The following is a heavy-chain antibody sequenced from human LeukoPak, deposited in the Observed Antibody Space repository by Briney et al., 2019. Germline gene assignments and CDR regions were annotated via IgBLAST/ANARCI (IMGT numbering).Heavy chain of an antibody. Sequence: GGSLRLSCAASGFTFSTYAMHWVRQAPGKGLEWVAMIWYNGKNKHYADSVKGRFTISRDNSKNPLDLQMNSLRADDTAVYYCVRDPSNSGWAFDYWGQGTLVTVSS. CDR3: VRDPSNSGWAFDY. CDR1: GFTFSTYA. J-gene: IGHJ4*02. D-gene: IGHD6-19*01. V-gene: IGHV3-33*01. CDR2: IWYNGKNK.